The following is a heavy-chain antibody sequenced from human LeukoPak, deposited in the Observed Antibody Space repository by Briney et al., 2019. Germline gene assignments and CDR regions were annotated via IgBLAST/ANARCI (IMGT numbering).Heavy chain of an antibody. J-gene: IGHJ5*02. D-gene: IGHD3-22*01. V-gene: IGHV3-9*01. CDR1: GFTFDDYA. CDR3: AKVPTMITFGYNWFDP. CDR2: ISWNSGSI. Sequence: QPGRSLRPSCAASGFTFDDYAMHWVRQVPGKGLEWVSGISWNSGSIGYADSVKGRFTISRDNSKNTLYLQMNSLRAEDTAVYYCAKVPTMITFGYNWFDPWGQGTLVTVSS.